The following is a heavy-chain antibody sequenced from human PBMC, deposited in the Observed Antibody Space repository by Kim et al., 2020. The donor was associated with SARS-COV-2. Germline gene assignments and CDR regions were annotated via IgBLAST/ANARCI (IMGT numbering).Heavy chain of an antibody. CDR2: IIPIFGTA. V-gene: IGHV1-69*13. J-gene: IGHJ6*02. CDR1: GGTFSSYA. D-gene: IGHD3-10*01. Sequence: SVKVSCKASGGTFSSYAISWVRQAPGQGLEWMGGIIPIFGTANYAQKFQGRVTITADESTSTAYMELSSLRSEDTAVYYCARVRVLGVMGTYYYYGMDVWGQGTTVTVSS. CDR3: ARVRVLGVMGTYYYYGMDV.